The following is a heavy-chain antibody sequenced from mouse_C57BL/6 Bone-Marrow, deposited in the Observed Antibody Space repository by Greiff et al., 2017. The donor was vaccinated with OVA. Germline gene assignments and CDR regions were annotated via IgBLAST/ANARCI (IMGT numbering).Heavy chain of an antibody. CDR3: TTSRGDFDY. J-gene: IGHJ2*01. Sequence: EVQLQQSGAELVRPGASVKLSCTASGFNIKDDYMHWVKQRPEQGLEWIGWIDPENGDTEYASKFQGKATITADTSSNTAYLQLSSLTSEDTAVYYCTTSRGDFDYWGQGTTLTVSS. CDR1: GFNIKDDY. V-gene: IGHV14-4*01. CDR2: IDPENGDT.